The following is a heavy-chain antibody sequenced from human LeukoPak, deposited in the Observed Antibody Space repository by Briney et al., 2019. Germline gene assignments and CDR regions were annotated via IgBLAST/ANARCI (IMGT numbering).Heavy chain of an antibody. CDR1: GFTFSTYW. D-gene: IGHD1-26*01. CDR3: ARVPPSVGEATSEYFQD. V-gene: IGHV3-74*01. J-gene: IGHJ1*01. CDR2: INTDGSIT. Sequence: GGSLRLSCAASGFTFSTYWMHLVRQAPGKGLLWVSRINTDGSITNYADSVKGRFTISRDNAKNTLYLQMNSLRSEDTAVYYCARVPPSVGEATSEYFQDWGQGTLVTVSS.